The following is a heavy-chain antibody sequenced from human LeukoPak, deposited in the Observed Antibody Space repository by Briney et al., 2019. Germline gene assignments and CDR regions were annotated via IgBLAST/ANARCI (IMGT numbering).Heavy chain of an antibody. CDR3: ARATFGGFIDY. Sequence: GGSLRLSCAASGFTFSSYEMNWVRQAPGKGLEWVSYISNSGSTKYYADSVKGRFTISRDNAKNSLYLQTNSLRAEDTAIYYCARATFGGFIDYWGQGTLVTVSS. V-gene: IGHV3-48*03. CDR2: ISNSGSTK. CDR1: GFTFSSYE. J-gene: IGHJ4*02. D-gene: IGHD3-16*02.